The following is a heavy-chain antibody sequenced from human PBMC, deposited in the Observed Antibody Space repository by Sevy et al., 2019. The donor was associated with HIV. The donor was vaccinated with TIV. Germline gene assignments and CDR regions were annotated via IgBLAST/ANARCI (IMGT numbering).Heavy chain of an antibody. CDR2: ISYDGNNK. CDR3: ARDRGNSGYDWPNDH. V-gene: IGHV3-30-3*01. CDR1: GFTFSSYA. J-gene: IGHJ4*02. Sequence: GGSLRLSCAASGFTFSSYAMHWVRQAPGKGLEWVAVISYDGNNKYYADSVKGRFTISRDNSKNTRYLQMNSLRSEDTAVYYCARDRGNSGYDWPNDHWGQGTLVTVSS. D-gene: IGHD5-12*01.